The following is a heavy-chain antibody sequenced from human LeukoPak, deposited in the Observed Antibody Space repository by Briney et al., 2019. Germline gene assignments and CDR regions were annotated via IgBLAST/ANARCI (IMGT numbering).Heavy chain of an antibody. V-gene: IGHV3-23*01. J-gene: IGHJ6*02. Sequence: GGSLRLSCAASGFTFSSNAMNWVRQVPGKGLEWVSTISGSGGSTYYADSVKGRFTISRDNSKNTLYLQMNSLRAEDTAVYYCAEDSDGMDVWGQGTTVTVSS. CDR2: ISGSGGST. CDR3: AEDSDGMDV. CDR1: GFTFSSNA.